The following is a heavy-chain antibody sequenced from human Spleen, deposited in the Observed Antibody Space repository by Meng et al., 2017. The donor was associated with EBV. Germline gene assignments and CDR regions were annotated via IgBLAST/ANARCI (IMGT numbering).Heavy chain of an antibody. CDR2: VDPENGER. D-gene: IGHD2-15*01. V-gene: IGHV1-69-2*01. CDR1: GYTVTDYS. Sequence: EVPLVKCGAEKKHTWAPVRVSCRVSGYTVTDYSIHWVQQAPGKGREWMGVVDPENGERIYTKKFQGRVTITADTSTDTSYMDLSSLSFEDTAIYYCATEVGFRSFDYWGQGTLVTVSS. CDR3: ATEVGFRSFDY. J-gene: IGHJ4*02.